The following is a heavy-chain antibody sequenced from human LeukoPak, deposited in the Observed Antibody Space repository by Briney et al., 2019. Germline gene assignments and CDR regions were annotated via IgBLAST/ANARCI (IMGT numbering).Heavy chain of an antibody. CDR2: IYPGDSDT. V-gene: IGHV5-51*01. CDR1: GYSFTSYW. Sequence: KCGESPKISCKGSGYSFTSYWIGWVRQMPGKGLEWMGIIYPGDSDTRYSPSFQGQVTISADKSISTAYLQWSSLKASDTAMYYCARGRGNYGDYVRWFDPWGQGTLVTVSS. CDR3: ARGRGNYGDYVRWFDP. D-gene: IGHD4-17*01. J-gene: IGHJ5*02.